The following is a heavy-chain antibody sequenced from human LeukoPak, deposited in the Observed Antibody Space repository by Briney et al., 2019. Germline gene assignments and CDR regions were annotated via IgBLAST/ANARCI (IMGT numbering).Heavy chain of an antibody. CDR3: AKANWVSNADAVW. D-gene: IGHD1-1*01. CDR1: GFTFSNYA. J-gene: IGHJ4*02. Sequence: GGSLRLSCAASGFTFSNYAMSWVRQAPGKGLEWVSGIGGSGGSTHYADSVKGRFTLSRDDSRNTVYLQLSNLRVEDTAIYYCAKANWVSNADAVWWGQGTQVTVSS. V-gene: IGHV3-23*01. CDR2: IGGSGGST.